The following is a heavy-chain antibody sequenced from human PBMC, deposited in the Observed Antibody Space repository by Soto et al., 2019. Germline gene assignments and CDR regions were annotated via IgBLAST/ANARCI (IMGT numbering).Heavy chain of an antibody. V-gene: IGHV4-39*01. CDR2: IYYSGST. CDR1: GGSISRSSYY. D-gene: IGHD6-6*01. Sequence: SETVSLTCTVSGGSISRSSYYWGWIRQPPGKGLEWIGSIYYSGSTFYNLSLKSRVTISVDTSKTQFSLKLSSVTVADTAVYYCARRSFEYSSSSDPGFFDYWGQGNPSTFSS. CDR3: ARRSFEYSSSSDPGFFDY. J-gene: IGHJ4*02.